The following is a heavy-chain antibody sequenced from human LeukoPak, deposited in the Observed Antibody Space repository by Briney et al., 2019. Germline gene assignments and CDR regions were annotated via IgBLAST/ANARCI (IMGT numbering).Heavy chain of an antibody. J-gene: IGHJ6*01. CDR3: ATASALPPNRMDV. CDR2: INPNSGGA. CDR1: GYTLTEYY. Sequence: ASVKVSCKPSGYTLTEYYIQWIRQAPGQGLEWMGWINPNSGGAYYAQRLQGRVTMSRDTSIRTVYMQLPSVRHDDAAVYYCATASALPPNRMDVWGQGTAVTVSS. V-gene: IGHV1-2*02.